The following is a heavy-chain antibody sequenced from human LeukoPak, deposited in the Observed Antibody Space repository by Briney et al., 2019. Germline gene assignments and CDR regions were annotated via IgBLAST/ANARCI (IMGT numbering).Heavy chain of an antibody. V-gene: IGHV4-59*01. Sequence: SETLSLTCTVSGGSISSYYWSWLRQPPGKGLEWIGYIYYSGSTNYNPSLKSRVTISVDTSKNQFSLKLSSVTAADTAVYYCASGDSSGWYRYAFDIWGQGTMVTVSS. CDR3: ASGDSSGWYRYAFDI. CDR2: IYYSGST. J-gene: IGHJ3*02. D-gene: IGHD6-19*01. CDR1: GGSISSYY.